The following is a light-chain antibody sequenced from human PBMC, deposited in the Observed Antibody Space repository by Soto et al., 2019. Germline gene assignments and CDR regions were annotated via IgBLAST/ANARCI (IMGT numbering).Light chain of an antibody. CDR3: AAWDDTVRSYV. CDR1: ISNIGNNY. Sequence: QSVLTQPPSVSGTPGQRVTNSCSGSISNIGNNYVYWFQQLPGTAPKVLSNRNDQRPSGVPDRFSGSKSGTSASLAISGLRSEDEAEYYCAAWDDTVRSYVFGTGTKLTVL. J-gene: IGLJ1*01. V-gene: IGLV1-47*01. CDR2: RND.